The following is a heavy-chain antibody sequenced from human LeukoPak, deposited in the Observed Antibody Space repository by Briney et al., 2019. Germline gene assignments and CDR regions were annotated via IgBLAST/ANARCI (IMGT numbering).Heavy chain of an antibody. D-gene: IGHD3-22*01. CDR1: GFTLSSYA. CDR3: ARDPGTYYYDRSGYAPSLYYYYMDV. CDR2: ISYDGSNK. Sequence: GGSLRLSCAASGFTLSSYAMHWVRQAPGKGLEWVAVISYDGSNKYDADSVKGRFTISRDNSKNTLYLQMNSLRAEDAAVYYCARDPGTYYYDRSGYAPSLYYYYMDVWGKGTTVTVSS. J-gene: IGHJ6*03. V-gene: IGHV3-30*04.